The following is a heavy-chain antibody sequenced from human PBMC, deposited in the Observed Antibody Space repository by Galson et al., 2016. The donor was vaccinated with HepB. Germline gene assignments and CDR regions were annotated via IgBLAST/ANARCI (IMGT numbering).Heavy chain of an antibody. CDR3: ARGTFCSGDSCYSPAFDM. Sequence: SLRLSCAASGFTFSSHWMHWVRQAPGKGLEWVSRINPDGSSTSYADSVKGRFTISRDNTKNTLYLQMNSLRAEDTAVYYCARGTFCSGDSCYSPAFDMWGQGTMVTVAS. J-gene: IGHJ3*02. D-gene: IGHD2-15*01. V-gene: IGHV3-74*01. CDR1: GFTFSSHW. CDR2: INPDGSST.